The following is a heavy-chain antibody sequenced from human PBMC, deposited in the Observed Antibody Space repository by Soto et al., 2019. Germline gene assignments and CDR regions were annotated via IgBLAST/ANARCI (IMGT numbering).Heavy chain of an antibody. CDR3: ASRTRNGWDDAHFDY. D-gene: IGHD6-19*01. Sequence: QVQLQESGPGLVKPSETLSLTCTVSGGSITNYYWSWIRQPPGKGLEWIGYIYYTESTNYNPSLKVRVTISRDTSRNQFALKLGSVTAADTAVYYCASRTRNGWDDAHFDYWGQGTLVTVSS. CDR2: IYYTEST. J-gene: IGHJ4*02. CDR1: GGSITNYY. V-gene: IGHV4-59*08.